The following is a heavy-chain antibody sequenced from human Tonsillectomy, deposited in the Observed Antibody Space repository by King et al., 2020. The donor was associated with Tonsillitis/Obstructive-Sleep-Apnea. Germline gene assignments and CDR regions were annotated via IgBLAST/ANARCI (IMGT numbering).Heavy chain of an antibody. CDR3: ARGGTRDYYGSGSYYL. D-gene: IGHD3-10*01. V-gene: IGHV4-34*01. Sequence: VQLQQWGAGLLKPSETLSLTCAVYGASFSGYYWSWIRQPPGKGLEWIGEINHSGSTNYNPSLKSRVTISVDASKNQFSLKLSSVTAADTAVYYCARGGTRDYYGSGSYYLWGQGTLVTVSS. J-gene: IGHJ4*02. CDR2: INHSGST. CDR1: GASFSGYY.